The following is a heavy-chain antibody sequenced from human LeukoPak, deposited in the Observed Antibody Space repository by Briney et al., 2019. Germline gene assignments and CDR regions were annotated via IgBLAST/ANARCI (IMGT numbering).Heavy chain of an antibody. V-gene: IGHV3-23*01. CDR1: GFTFSSYA. D-gene: IGHD3-10*01. CDR2: ISGSGGST. Sequence: PGGSLRLSCAASGFTFSSYAMSWVRQAPGKGLEWVSAISGSGGSTYYADSVKGRFTISRDNSKNTLYLQMNSLRAEDTAVYYWAKDWYYYGSGSLYFDYWGQGTLVTVSS. J-gene: IGHJ4*02. CDR3: AKDWYYYGSGSLYFDY.